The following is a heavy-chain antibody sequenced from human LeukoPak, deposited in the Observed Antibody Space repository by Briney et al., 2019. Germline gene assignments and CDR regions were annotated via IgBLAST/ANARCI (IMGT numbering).Heavy chain of an antibody. V-gene: IGHV5-51*01. CDR1: GYSFTNYW. D-gene: IGHD3-10*01. CDR3: VRQRGASGTINLFDR. J-gene: IGHJ5*02. Sequence: GGSLKISCKTSGYSFTNYWNGWVRQMPGAGLEWVVAIYPDDSDTRYSPSFQGQVVISAGRSIRTAYLQWNTRKTSDTAMYYCVRQRGASGTINLFDRWGQGTLVTVSS. CDR2: IYPDDSDT.